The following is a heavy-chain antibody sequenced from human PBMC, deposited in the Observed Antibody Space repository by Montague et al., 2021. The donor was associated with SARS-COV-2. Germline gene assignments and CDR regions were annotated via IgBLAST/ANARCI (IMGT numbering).Heavy chain of an antibody. CDR1: GTSITSYY. CDR2: ISDSGST. Sequence: SETLSLTRSVSGTSITSYYWNWIRQPPGKGLEWIGYISDSGSTNYSPSLKSRVTMSVDTSKNQMSLKLTSVTAADTAVYYCARGCLSYFGAGSHYYGMDVWGQGTTVTVSS. D-gene: IGHD3-10*01. CDR3: ARGCLSYFGAGSHYYGMDV. J-gene: IGHJ6*02. V-gene: IGHV4-59*01.